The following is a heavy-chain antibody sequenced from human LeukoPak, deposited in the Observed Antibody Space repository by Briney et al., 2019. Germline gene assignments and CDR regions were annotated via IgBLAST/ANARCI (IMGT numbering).Heavy chain of an antibody. V-gene: IGHV3-7*03. CDR3: ARRNAMDV. Sequence: GGSLRLSCAASGFTFSNYWMTWVRQAPGKGLEWVANINRDGSERYNVDSVKGRFTISRDDAKSSLYLQMNSLRAEDTAVYYCARRNAMDVWGQGTTVIVFS. CDR1: GFTFSNYW. J-gene: IGHJ6*02. CDR2: INRDGSER.